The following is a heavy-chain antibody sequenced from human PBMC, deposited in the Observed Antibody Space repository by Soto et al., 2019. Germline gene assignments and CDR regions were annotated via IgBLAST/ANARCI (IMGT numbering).Heavy chain of an antibody. Sequence: EVQLLGSGGGLVQPGGSLRLSCAASGFTFSSYAMSWVRQAPGKGLEWVSLISGGGGSTYYADSVKGRFTISRDNSKNTLYLQMNSLRAEDTAVYYCASAARENYYCGMDVWGQGTTVTVSS. V-gene: IGHV3-23*01. J-gene: IGHJ6*02. CDR2: ISGGGGST. CDR3: ASAARENYYCGMDV. CDR1: GFTFSSYA.